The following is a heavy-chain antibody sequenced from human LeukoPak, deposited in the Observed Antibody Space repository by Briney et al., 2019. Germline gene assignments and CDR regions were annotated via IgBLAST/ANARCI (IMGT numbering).Heavy chain of an antibody. D-gene: IGHD1-26*01. CDR3: ARGRDGSYFRTVYYFDY. V-gene: IGHV1-18*01. J-gene: IGHJ4*02. CDR2: ISAYNGNT. Sequence: ASVKVSCKASGYTFTSYGISWVRQAPGQGLEWMGWISAYNGNTNYAQKLQGRVTMTTDTSTSTAYMELRSLGSDDTAVYYCARGRDGSYFRTVYYFDYWGQGTLVTVPS. CDR1: GYTFTSYG.